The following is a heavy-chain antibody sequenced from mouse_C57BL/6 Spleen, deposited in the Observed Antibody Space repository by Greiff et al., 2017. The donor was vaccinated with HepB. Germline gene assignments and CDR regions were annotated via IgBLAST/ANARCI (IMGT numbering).Heavy chain of an antibody. CDR1: GYTFTSYW. Sequence: QVQLKQPGAELVKPGASVKMSCKASGYTFTSYWITWVKQRPGQGLEWIGDIYPGSGSTNYNEKFKSKATLTVDTSSSTAYMQLSSLTSEDSAVYYCAREGYYAPGYFDYWGQGTTLTVSS. CDR3: AREGYYAPGYFDY. V-gene: IGHV1-55*01. J-gene: IGHJ2*01. CDR2: IYPGSGST. D-gene: IGHD2-3*01.